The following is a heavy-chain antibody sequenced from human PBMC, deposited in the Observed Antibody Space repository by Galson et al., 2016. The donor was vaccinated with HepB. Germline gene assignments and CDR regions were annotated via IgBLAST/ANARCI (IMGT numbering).Heavy chain of an antibody. CDR1: GDSVSSGSSY. CDR3: VRVSGGAYNRHFDD. V-gene: IGHV4-61*03. D-gene: IGHD2-21*01. CDR2: LDYSGST. J-gene: IGHJ4*02. Sequence: SETLSLTCTVSGDSVSSGSSYWGWIRQHPEKGLEYIGYLDYSGSTAHNPSLRSRATISLDTSRNHLSLNLRSVTAADTAVYYCVRVSGGAYNRHFDDWGQGTLVTVSS.